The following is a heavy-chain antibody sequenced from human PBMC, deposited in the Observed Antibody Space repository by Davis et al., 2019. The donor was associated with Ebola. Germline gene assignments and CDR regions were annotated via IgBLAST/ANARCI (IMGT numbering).Heavy chain of an antibody. Sequence: PGGSLRLSCATSGFTFSTHGIHWVRQAPGKGLEWVAFIRNDGGDERYADSVRGRFSISRDNSKNMGFLQMSSLRPDDTAVYYCAGSDIYDVWNSWGQGTLVTVSS. V-gene: IGHV3-30*02. CDR3: AGSDIYDVWNS. CDR2: IRNDGGDE. J-gene: IGHJ4*02. CDR1: GFTFSTHG. D-gene: IGHD3/OR15-3a*01.